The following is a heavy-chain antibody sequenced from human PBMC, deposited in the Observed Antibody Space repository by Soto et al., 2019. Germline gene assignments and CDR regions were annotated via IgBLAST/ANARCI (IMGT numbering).Heavy chain of an antibody. Sequence: SETLSLTCTVSGGSISSSSYYWGWIRQPPGKGLEWIGSIYYSGSTYYNPSLKSRVTISVDTSKNQFSLKLSSVTAADTAVYYCARRELLWFGELLAFDYWGQGTLVTVS. CDR2: IYYSGST. CDR3: ARRELLWFGELLAFDY. V-gene: IGHV4-39*01. D-gene: IGHD3-10*01. CDR1: GGSISSSSYY. J-gene: IGHJ4*02.